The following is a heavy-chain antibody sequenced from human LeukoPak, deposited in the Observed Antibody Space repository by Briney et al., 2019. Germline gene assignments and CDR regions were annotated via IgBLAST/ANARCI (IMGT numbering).Heavy chain of an antibody. J-gene: IGHJ4*02. CDR1: GYTFTGYY. Sequence: ASVKVSCKASGYTFTGYYMHWVRQAPGQGLEWMGWINPNSGGTNYAQKLQGRVTMTTDTSTSTAYMELRSLRSDDTAVYYCAREPYYGSGSYIFDYWGQGTLVTVSS. CDR2: INPNSGGT. D-gene: IGHD3-10*01. CDR3: AREPYYGSGSYIFDY. V-gene: IGHV1-2*02.